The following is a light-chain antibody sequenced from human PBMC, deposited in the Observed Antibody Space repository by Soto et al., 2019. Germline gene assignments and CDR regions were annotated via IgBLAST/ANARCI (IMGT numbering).Light chain of an antibody. Sequence: DIQMTQSPSSLSASVGDRVTITCRASQSISTFLNWYQQRPGKAPELLIYAASNLQSGVPSRFSGSGSGTDVALTISSLQPDDFATYYCQQSDRIPPWTFGQGTKVEIK. V-gene: IGKV1-39*01. CDR1: QSISTF. CDR3: QQSDRIPPWT. J-gene: IGKJ1*01. CDR2: AAS.